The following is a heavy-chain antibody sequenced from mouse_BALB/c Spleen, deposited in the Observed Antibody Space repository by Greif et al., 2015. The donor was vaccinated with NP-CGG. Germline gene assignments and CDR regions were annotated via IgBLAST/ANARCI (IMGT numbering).Heavy chain of an antibody. CDR3: ARRLHYYGSSSFAY. D-gene: IGHD1-1*01. CDR1: GYTFSSYW. J-gene: IGHJ3*01. V-gene: IGHV1-9*01. CDR2: ILPGSGST. Sequence: QVQLQQSGAELMKPGASVKISCKATGYTFSSYWIEWVKQRPGHGLEWMGEILPGSGSTNYNEKFKGKATFTADTSSNTAYMQLSSLTSEDSAVYYCARRLHYYGSSSFAYWGQGTLVTVSA.